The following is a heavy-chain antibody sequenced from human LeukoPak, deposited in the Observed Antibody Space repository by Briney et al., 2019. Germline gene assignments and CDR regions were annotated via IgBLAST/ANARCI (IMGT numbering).Heavy chain of an antibody. CDR2: FDPEDGET. D-gene: IGHD2-2*02. CDR3: ATDRYCSSTSCYTGVDY. V-gene: IGHV1-24*01. Sequence: ASVKVSCKVSGYTLTELSMHWVRQAPGKGLEWMGGFDPEDGETIYAQKFQGRVTMTEDTSTDTAYMELSSLRSEDTAVYYCATDRYCSSTSCYTGVDYWGQGTLVTVSS. J-gene: IGHJ4*02. CDR1: GYTLTELS.